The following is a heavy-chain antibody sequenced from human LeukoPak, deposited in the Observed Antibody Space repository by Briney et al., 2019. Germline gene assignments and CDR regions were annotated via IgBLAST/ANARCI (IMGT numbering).Heavy chain of an antibody. D-gene: IGHD5-12*01. V-gene: IGHV4-39*07. CDR3: ARATYGYDVFDY. CDR2: IYYSGST. Sequence: SETLSLTCTVSGGSISSSGYYWGWIRQPPGKGLEWIGSIYYSGSTYYNPSLKSRVTISVDTSKNQFSLKLSSVTAADTAVYYCARATYGYDVFDYWGQGTLVTVSS. J-gene: IGHJ4*02. CDR1: GGSISSSGYY.